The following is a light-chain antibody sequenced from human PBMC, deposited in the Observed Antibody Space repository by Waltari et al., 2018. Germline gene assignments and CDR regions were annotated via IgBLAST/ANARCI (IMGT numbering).Light chain of an antibody. CDR1: QGISTY. CDR2: AAS. J-gene: IGKJ4*01. Sequence: IQLTQSPSSLSASVGDRVTITCRASQGISTYLAWYQQKPGKAPTLLIYAASTLQSGVPSRFSGSGSGTDFTLTISSLQPEDFATYYCQQLNSYPPALTFGGGTKVEIK. V-gene: IGKV1-9*01. CDR3: QQLNSYPPALT.